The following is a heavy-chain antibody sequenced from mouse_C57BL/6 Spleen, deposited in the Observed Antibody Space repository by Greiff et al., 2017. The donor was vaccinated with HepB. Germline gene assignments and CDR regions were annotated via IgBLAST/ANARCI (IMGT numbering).Heavy chain of an antibody. J-gene: IGHJ3*01. CDR1: GFTFSSYA. D-gene: IGHD4-1*01. Sequence: EVHLVESGGGLVKPGGSLQLSCAASGFTFSSYAMSWVRQTPEKRLEWVATISDGGSYTYYPDNVKGRFTISRDNAKNNLYLQMSHLKSEDTAMYYCARAGDETWFAYWGQGTLVTVSA. V-gene: IGHV5-4*01. CDR2: ISDGGSYT. CDR3: ARAGDETWFAY.